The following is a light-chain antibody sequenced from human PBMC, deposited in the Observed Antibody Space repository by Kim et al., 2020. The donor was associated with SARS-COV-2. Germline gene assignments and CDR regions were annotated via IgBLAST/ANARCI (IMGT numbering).Light chain of an antibody. Sequence: CTGKRATRSCRASQSVSSNLAWYQQKPGQAPRLLIYGASTRATGIPARFSGSGSGTECTLPISSLQSEDFAIYYCQQYNNRPRMYSFDQGTKLEI. J-gene: IGKJ2*03. CDR2: GAS. CDR1: QSVSSN. V-gene: IGKV3-15*01. CDR3: QQYNNRPRMYS.